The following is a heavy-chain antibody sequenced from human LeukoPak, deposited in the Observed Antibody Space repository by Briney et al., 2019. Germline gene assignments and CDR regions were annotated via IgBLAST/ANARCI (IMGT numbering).Heavy chain of an antibody. Sequence: SETLSLTCAVYGGSFSGYYWSWIRQPPGKGLEWIGEINHSGSTNYNPSLKSRVTISVDTSKNQFSLKLSSVTAADTAVYYCAIVTMVRGVIIDYWGQGTLVTVSS. CDR1: GGSFSGYY. V-gene: IGHV4-34*01. J-gene: IGHJ4*02. CDR3: AIVTMVRGVIIDY. CDR2: INHSGST. D-gene: IGHD3-10*01.